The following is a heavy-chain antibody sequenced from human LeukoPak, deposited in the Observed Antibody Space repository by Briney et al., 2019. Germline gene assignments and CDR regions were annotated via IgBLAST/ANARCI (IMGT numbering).Heavy chain of an antibody. CDR3: ATDPAYCGGDCYWVY. J-gene: IGHJ4*02. CDR1: GYTLTELF. Sequence: ASVKVSCKVSGYTLTELFMHWVRQAPGKGREWMGGFDPEDGETIYEQKFQGRVTMTEDTSTDTAYMELSSLRSEDTAVYYCATDPAYCGGDCYWVYWGQGTLVTVSS. CDR2: FDPEDGET. V-gene: IGHV1-24*01. D-gene: IGHD2-21*01.